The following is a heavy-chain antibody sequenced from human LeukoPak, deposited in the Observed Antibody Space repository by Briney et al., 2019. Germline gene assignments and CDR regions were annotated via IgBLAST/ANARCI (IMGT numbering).Heavy chain of an antibody. CDR3: AKDSLQYYYDSSGYSPFDY. D-gene: IGHD3-22*01. CDR2: ISWNSGSI. Sequence: GRSLGLSCAASGFTFDDYAMHWVRQAPGKGLEWVSGISWNSGSIGYADSVKGRFTISRDNAKNSLYLQMNSLRAEDTALYYRAKDSLQYYYDSSGYSPFDYWGQGTLVTVSS. CDR1: GFTFDDYA. V-gene: IGHV3-9*01. J-gene: IGHJ4*02.